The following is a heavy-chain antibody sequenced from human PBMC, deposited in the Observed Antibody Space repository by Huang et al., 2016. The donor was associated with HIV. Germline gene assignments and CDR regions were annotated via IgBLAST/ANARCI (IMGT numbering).Heavy chain of an antibody. J-gene: IGHJ1*01. D-gene: IGHD6-19*01. CDR3: TRGPLGWLVHRYFYH. Sequence: EVQLVESGGGLVQPGGSLRVSCSASGFSISTYWMSWVRQTPGKGLGWVASIKQDGSEKDYVDAVKGRFIISRDNAKNSLYLQMNSLRAEDTAVYYCTRGPLGWLVHRYFYHWGQGTLVTVSS. CDR1: GFSISTYW. V-gene: IGHV3-7*01. CDR2: IKQDGSEK.